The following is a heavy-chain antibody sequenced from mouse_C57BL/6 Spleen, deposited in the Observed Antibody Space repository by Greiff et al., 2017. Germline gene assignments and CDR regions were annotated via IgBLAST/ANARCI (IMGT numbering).Heavy chain of an antibody. CDR2: IHPNSGST. J-gene: IGHJ2*01. Sequence: QVQLQQSGPELVKPGASVKIPCKASGYTFTSYWMHWVKQRPGQGLEWIGMIHPNSGSTNYNEKFKSKATLTVDKSSSTAYMQLSSLTSEDSAVYYCARGLRLQDYWGQGTTLTVSS. CDR1: GYTFTSYW. D-gene: IGHD3-2*02. V-gene: IGHV1-64*01. CDR3: ARGLRLQDY.